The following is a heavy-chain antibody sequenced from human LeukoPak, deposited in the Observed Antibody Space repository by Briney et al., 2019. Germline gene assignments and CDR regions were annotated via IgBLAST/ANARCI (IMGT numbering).Heavy chain of an antibody. CDR1: GGSSSGYY. CDR3: ARGSGYSYGYALDY. CDR2: INHSGST. Sequence: SETLSLTCAVYGGSSSGYYWSWIRQPPGKGLEWIGEINHSGSTNYNPSLKSRVTISVDKSKNQFSLKLSSVTAADTAVYYCARGSGYSYGYALDYWGRGTLVTVSS. J-gene: IGHJ4*02. D-gene: IGHD5-18*01. V-gene: IGHV4-34*01.